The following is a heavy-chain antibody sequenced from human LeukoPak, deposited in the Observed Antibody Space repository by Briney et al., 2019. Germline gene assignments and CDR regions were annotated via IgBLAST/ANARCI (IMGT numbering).Heavy chain of an antibody. V-gene: IGHV4-4*09. D-gene: IGHD1-26*01. CDR2: IYTSGST. CDR1: GGSISSYY. J-gene: IGHJ4*02. CDR3: ARQGYPGIVGAYFDY. Sequence: SETLPLTCTVSGGSISSYYWSWIRQPPGKGLEWIGYIYTSGSTNYNPSLKSRVTISVDTSKNQFSLKLSSVTAADTAVYYCARQGYPGIVGAYFDYWGQGTLVTVSS.